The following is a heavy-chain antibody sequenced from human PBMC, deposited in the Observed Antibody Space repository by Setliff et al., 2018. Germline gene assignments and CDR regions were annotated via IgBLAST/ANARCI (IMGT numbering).Heavy chain of an antibody. J-gene: IGHJ4*02. Sequence: GGSLRLSCAASGFTFSSYGMHWVRQAPGKGLEWVSYININTDSIYYADSVKGRFTISRDNSKDTLYLQMNSLRVEDTAVYYCARDGVPPLNYNFWSGNFEFWGQGTLVTVSS. CDR3: ARDGVPPLNYNFWSGNFEF. V-gene: IGHV3-48*01. CDR2: ININTDSI. D-gene: IGHD3-3*01. CDR1: GFTFSSYG.